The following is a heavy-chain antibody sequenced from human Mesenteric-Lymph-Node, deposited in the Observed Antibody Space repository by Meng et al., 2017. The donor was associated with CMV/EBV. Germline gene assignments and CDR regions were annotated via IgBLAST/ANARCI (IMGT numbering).Heavy chain of an antibody. CDR2: ITGSGTNI. CDR1: GFTFTSYE. Sequence: GGSLRPSCAASGFTFTSYEMNWVRQAPGKGLEWVSSITGSGTNIYYADSVKGRFTISRDNAKNSLYLQMNSLRAEDTAVYYCARDRADYSNYVYYYYGMDVWGQGTTVTVSS. V-gene: IGHV3-48*03. J-gene: IGHJ6*02. D-gene: IGHD4-11*01. CDR3: ARDRADYSNYVYYYYGMDV.